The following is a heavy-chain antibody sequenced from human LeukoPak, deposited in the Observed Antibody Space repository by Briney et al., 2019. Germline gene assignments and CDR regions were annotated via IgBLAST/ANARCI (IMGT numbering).Heavy chain of an antibody. CDR2: IYTSGST. CDR3: ASQGSGIPSSFFDY. J-gene: IGHJ4*02. D-gene: IGHD3-10*01. Sequence: SETLSLTCTVSGGSISSYCWSWIRQPAGKGLEWIGRIYTSGSTNYNPSLKSRVTMSVDTSKNQFSLKLSSVTAADTAVYYCASQGSGIPSSFFDYWGQGTLVTVSS. V-gene: IGHV4-4*07. CDR1: GGSISSYC.